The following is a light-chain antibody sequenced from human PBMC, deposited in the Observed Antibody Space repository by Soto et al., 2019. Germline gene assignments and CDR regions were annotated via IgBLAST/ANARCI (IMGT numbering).Light chain of an antibody. J-gene: IGKJ1*01. CDR2: DAS. CDR1: QSLYSN. Sequence: EIVMTQSPGTLSVSPGERATLSCRASQSLYSNLAWYQQKPGQAPRLLIYDASTRATGIPVRFSGSGSGTEFTLTISSLRSEDSAVYYCQQYNNWPRTFGQGTKVEIK. CDR3: QQYNNWPRT. V-gene: IGKV3-15*01.